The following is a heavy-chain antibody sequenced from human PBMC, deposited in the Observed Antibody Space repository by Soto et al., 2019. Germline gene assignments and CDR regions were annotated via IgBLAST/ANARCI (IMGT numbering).Heavy chain of an antibody. V-gene: IGHV3-23*01. CDR2: ISGSTSGT. CDR3: AKDRGCIDAFDY. J-gene: IGHJ4*02. D-gene: IGHD3-16*02. Sequence: EVQLLESGGGLVQPGGSLRLSCAASGFAFSRYAMSCVRQAPGKGLERVSSISGSTSGTYYAEAVKGRFTISRDTSNNELYLQTHSLRAEDTAVYYCAKDRGCIDAFDYWCQGALVTVSS. CDR1: GFAFSRYA.